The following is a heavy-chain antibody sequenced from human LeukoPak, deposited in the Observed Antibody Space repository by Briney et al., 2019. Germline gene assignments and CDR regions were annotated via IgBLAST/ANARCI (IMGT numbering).Heavy chain of an antibody. V-gene: IGHV1-2*06. CDR2: INPNSGGT. CDR3: ARDFERPDY. J-gene: IGHJ4*02. Sequence: ASVKVSCKASGYTVTDYYIHWVRQAPGQGLEWMGRINPNSGGTNYAQKFQGRVTMTRDTSISTAYMELRGLRSDDTAVYYCARDFERPDYWGQGTLVTVSS. CDR1: GYTVTDYY.